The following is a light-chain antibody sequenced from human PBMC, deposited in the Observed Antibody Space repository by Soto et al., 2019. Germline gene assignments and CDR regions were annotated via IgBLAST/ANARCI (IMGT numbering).Light chain of an antibody. CDR1: QSVSSY. Sequence: EIVWTQSPATLSLSPGERGPLSCRASQSVSSYLAWYQQKPGQAPRLLIYDASNRATGIPARFSGSGSGTDFTLTISRLEPEDFAVYYCQQRSNWPPITFGQGTRLEIK. V-gene: IGKV3-11*01. CDR2: DAS. CDR3: QQRSNWPPIT. J-gene: IGKJ5*01.